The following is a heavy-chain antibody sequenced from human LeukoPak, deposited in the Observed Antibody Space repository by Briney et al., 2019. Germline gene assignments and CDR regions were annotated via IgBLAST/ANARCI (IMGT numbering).Heavy chain of an antibody. CDR2: TCPRSGVT. CDR3: ARDNYGTLDY. CDR1: GYTFTDYY. D-gene: IGHD3-16*01. Sequence: ASVKVSCKPSGYTFTDYYIHWVRQAPGQGLEWTGWTCPRSGVTKYTQKFQGRVTMTRDTSISTVYMELTSLTSDDTAVYYFARDNYGTLDYWGQGTLVTVSS. V-gene: IGHV1-2*02. J-gene: IGHJ4*02.